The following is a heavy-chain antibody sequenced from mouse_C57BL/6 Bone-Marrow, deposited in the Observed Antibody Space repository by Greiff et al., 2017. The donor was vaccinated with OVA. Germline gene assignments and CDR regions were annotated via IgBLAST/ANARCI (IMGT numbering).Heavy chain of an antibody. D-gene: IGHD1-1*01. CDR3: ARGPYYYGSSLYYFDY. CDR1: GYTFTSYG. J-gene: IGHJ2*01. V-gene: IGHV1-81*01. CDR2: IYPRSGNT. Sequence: QVQLQQSGAELARPGASVKLSCKASGYTFTSYGISWVKQRTGQGLEWIGEIYPRSGNTYYNEKFKGKATLTADKSSSTAYTELRSLTSEDSAVYFCARGPYYYGSSLYYFDYWGQGTTLTVSS.